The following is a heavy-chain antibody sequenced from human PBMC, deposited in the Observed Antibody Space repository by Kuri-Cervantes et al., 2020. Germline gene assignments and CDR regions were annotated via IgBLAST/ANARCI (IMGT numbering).Heavy chain of an antibody. V-gene: IGHV1-8*01. J-gene: IGHJ4*02. Sequence: ASVKVSCKASGCTFTSYDINWVRQATGQGLEGMGWMNPNNGNTGYAQKFQGRVTMTRNTSISTAYMELRSLRSEDTDVYYCARGYGSSTCCYIDYWGQGTMVTVSS. D-gene: IGHD2-2*02. CDR2: MNPNNGNT. CDR3: ARGYGSSTCCYIDY. CDR1: GCTFTSYD.